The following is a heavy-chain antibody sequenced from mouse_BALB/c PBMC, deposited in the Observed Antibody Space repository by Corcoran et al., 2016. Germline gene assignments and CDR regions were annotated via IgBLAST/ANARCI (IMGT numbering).Heavy chain of an antibody. Sequence: DVQLQESGPGLVQPSQSLSLTCSVTGYSITSGYYWNWIRQFPGNKLEWMGYISYDGSNNYNPSRKNRISITRDTSKNQFFLKLNSVTTEDTATYYCARLGEGFAYWGQGTLVTVSA. CDR3: ARLGEGFAY. J-gene: IGHJ3*01. D-gene: IGHD4-1*01. CDR1: GYSITSGYY. CDR2: ISYDGSN. V-gene: IGHV3-6*02.